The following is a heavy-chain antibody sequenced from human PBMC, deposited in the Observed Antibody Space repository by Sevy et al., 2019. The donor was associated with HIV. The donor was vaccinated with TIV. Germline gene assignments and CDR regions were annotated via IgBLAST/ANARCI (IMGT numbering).Heavy chain of an antibody. Sequence: GGSLRLSCAASRFSFSKYWMSWVRQAPGKGLEWVANITEDGSQKNYLESVKGRFTISRDNAKNLLCLQMNNLRADDTAVYYCARDPDILSGYPSHYFDYWGHGTLVTVSS. V-gene: IGHV3-7*01. CDR3: ARDPDILSGYPSHYFDY. CDR1: RFSFSKYW. J-gene: IGHJ4*01. CDR2: ITEDGSQK. D-gene: IGHD3-9*01.